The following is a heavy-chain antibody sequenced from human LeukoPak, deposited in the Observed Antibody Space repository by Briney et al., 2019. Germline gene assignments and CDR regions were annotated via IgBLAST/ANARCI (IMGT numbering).Heavy chain of an antibody. J-gene: IGHJ3*02. V-gene: IGHV1-46*01. CDR2: INPSGGST. CDR1: GYTFTSYY. Sequence: ASVKVSCKASGYTFTSYYMHWVRQAPGPGLEWMGIINPSGGSTSYAQKFQGRVTMTRDTSTSTVYMELRSLRSDDTAVYYCARGPGLYDAFDIWGQGTMVTVSS. CDR3: ARGPGLYDAFDI. D-gene: IGHD3-10*01.